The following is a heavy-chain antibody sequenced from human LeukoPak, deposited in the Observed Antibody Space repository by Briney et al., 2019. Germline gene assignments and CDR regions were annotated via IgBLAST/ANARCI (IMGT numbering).Heavy chain of an antibody. D-gene: IGHD3-3*01. V-gene: IGHV1-8*01. CDR3: ARARLPYYDFWSGYNHYDY. J-gene: IGHJ4*02. Sequence: ASVKVSCKASGYTFTSYDINWVRQATGQGLEWMGWMNPNSGNTGYAQKFQGRVTMTRSTSISTAYMELSSLRSEDTAVYYCARARLPYYDFWSGYNHYDYWGQGTLVTVSS. CDR2: MNPNSGNT. CDR1: GYTFTSYD.